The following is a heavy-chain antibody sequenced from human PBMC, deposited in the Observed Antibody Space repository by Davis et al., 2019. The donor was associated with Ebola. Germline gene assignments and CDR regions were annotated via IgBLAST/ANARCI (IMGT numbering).Heavy chain of an antibody. V-gene: IGHV4-34*01. J-gene: IGHJ4*02. CDR3: ARGRDYIWGSYRYLV. D-gene: IGHD3-16*02. CDR1: GGSISSYY. Sequence: MPSETLSLTCTVSGGSISSYYWSWIRQPPGKGLEWIGEINHSGSTNYNPSLKSRVTISVDTSKNQFSLKLSSVTAADTAVYYCARGRDYIWGSYRYLVWGQGTLVTVSS. CDR2: INHSGST.